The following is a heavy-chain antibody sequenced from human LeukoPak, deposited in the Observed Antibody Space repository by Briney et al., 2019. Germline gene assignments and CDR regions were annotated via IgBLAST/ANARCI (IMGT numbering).Heavy chain of an antibody. CDR3: ATDPVGVGATFDY. D-gene: IGHD1-26*01. CDR1: GYTLTELS. Sequence: ASVKVSCKVSGYTLTELSMHWVRQAPGKGLEWMGGFDPEDGETIYAQKFQGRVTMTEDASTDTAYMELSSLKSEDTAVYYCATDPVGVGATFDYWGQGTLVTVSS. V-gene: IGHV1-24*01. CDR2: FDPEDGET. J-gene: IGHJ4*02.